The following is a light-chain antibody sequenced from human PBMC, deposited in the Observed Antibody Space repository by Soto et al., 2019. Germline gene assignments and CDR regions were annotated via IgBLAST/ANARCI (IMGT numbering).Light chain of an antibody. V-gene: IGKV3-20*01. CDR3: QQYAGAPWT. J-gene: IGKJ1*01. Sequence: EIVLTQSPGTLSVSPGERAALSCKASQSVTSNYLAWYQQRPGQAPRLLIYGANRRATGSPDRLTGSGSGTGFNLTISSMEPEDSALYYCQQYAGAPWTFGQGTRVEIK. CDR1: QSVTSNY. CDR2: GAN.